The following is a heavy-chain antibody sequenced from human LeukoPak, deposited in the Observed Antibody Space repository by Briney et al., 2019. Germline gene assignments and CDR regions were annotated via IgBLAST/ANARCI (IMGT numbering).Heavy chain of an antibody. CDR2: ISADNGKT. CDR1: GYTFTYYG. Sequence: ALVKVSCKASGYTFTYYGISWVRQAPGQGLEWMGWISADNGKTNYAQKFQGRVTVTRDTSTSTAYMELGSLRSDDTAVYYCARDEGGNYSGMDVWGQGTTVTVSS. CDR3: ARDEGGNYSGMDV. J-gene: IGHJ6*02. V-gene: IGHV1-18*01.